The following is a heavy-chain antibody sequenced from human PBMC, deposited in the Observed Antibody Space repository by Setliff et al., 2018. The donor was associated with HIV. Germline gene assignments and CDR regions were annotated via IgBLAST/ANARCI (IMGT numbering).Heavy chain of an antibody. CDR3: AKDHRVIRYYYGMDV. V-gene: IGHV3-23*01. J-gene: IGHJ6*02. Sequence: GESLKTSCATSGFTFDISDMSWVRQAPGKGLEWVSSISSGGIIKKYSGSVKGRFTISRDNSNDTVYLQMNSLRAEDTAVYYCAKDHRVIRYYYGMDVWGQGTTVTVSS. CDR1: GFTFDISD. CDR2: ISSGGIIK.